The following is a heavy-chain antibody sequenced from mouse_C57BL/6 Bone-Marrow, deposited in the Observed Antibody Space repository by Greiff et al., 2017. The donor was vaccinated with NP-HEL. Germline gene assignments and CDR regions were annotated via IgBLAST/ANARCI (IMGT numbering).Heavy chain of an antibody. J-gene: IGHJ4*01. Sequence: VQLQQSGAEPVKPGASVKISCKASGYTFTDYYINWVKQRPGQGLAWIGTIGPGRGSTYYNEKFKGKATLTADKSSSTAYMQLSSLTSEDSAVYFCARRRLRRYYAMDYWGQGTSVTVSS. CDR2: IGPGRGST. V-gene: IGHV1-77*01. D-gene: IGHD2-2*01. CDR1: GYTFTDYY. CDR3: ARRRLRRYYAMDY.